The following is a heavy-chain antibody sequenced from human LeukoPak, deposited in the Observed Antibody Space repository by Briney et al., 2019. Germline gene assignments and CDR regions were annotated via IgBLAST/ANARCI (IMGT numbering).Heavy chain of an antibody. D-gene: IGHD4-17*01. CDR1: GGSFSSYY. CDR2: IDHSGST. V-gene: IGHV4-59*01. Sequence: SETLSLTCTVSGGSFSSYYWTWIRQPPGKGLEWIGYIDHSGSTNYNPSLKSRVSISSDTSKNQFSLELSSVTAADTAVYYCATLKATVSIHAYFDSWGQGTLVTVSS. CDR3: ATLKATVSIHAYFDS. J-gene: IGHJ4*02.